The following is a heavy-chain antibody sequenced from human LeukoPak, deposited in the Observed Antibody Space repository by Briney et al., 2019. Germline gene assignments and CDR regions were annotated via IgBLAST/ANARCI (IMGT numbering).Heavy chain of an antibody. CDR2: ISKSGVET. CDR1: GFTL. J-gene: IGHJ4*02. D-gene: IGHD5-18*01. V-gene: IGHV3-23*01. Sequence: GGSLRLSCAASGFTLKGLGWVSAISKSGVETFYADSVQCRFTISRDTSTNTLYLQMNSLRADDTAVYYCAKGREQPWNFDYWGQGTLVTVSS. CDR3: AKGREQPWNFDY.